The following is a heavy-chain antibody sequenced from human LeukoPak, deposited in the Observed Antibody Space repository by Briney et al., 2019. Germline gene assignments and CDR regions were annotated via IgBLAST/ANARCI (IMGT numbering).Heavy chain of an antibody. J-gene: IGHJ4*02. V-gene: IGHV3-30*04. D-gene: IGHD3-9*01. CDR3: ARVHDTTGYYHYFDS. Sequence: PGGSLRLSCEASGFTFSTYPMHWVRQAPDKGLEWVAMISHHGSNEYYADSVKGRFTISRDNSKNTLYLQMNNPRAEDTAIYYCARVHDTTGYYHYFDSWGQGTLVTVSS. CDR2: ISHHGSNE. CDR1: GFTFSTYP.